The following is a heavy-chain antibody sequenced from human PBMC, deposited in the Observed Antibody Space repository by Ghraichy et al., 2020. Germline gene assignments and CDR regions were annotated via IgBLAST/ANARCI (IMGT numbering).Heavy chain of an antibody. CDR1: GGSISSYY. CDR3: ARDLWGYDFWSGSEVD. Sequence: SETLSLTCTVSGGSISSYYWSWIRQPAGKGLEWIGRIYTSGSTNYNPSLKSRVTMSVDTSKNQFSLKLSSVTAADTAVYYCARDLWGYDFWSGSEVDWGQGTLVTVSS. D-gene: IGHD3-3*01. CDR2: IYTSGST. V-gene: IGHV4-4*07. J-gene: IGHJ4*02.